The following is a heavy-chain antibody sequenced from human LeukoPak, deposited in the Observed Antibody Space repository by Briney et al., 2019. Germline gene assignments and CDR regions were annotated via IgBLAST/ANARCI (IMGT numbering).Heavy chain of an antibody. Sequence: SETLSLTCTVSGGSISSYYWSWIRQPPGKGLEWIRYIYYSGSTNYNPSLKSRVTISVDTSKNQFSLKLSSVTAADTAVYYCARALYYSSGWYEDAFDIWGQGTMVTVSS. CDR2: IYYSGST. CDR3: ARALYYSSGWYEDAFDI. J-gene: IGHJ3*02. V-gene: IGHV4-59*01. CDR1: GGSISSYY. D-gene: IGHD6-19*01.